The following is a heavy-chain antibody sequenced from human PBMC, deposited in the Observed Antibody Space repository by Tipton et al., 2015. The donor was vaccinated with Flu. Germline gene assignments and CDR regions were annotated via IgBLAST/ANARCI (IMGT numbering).Heavy chain of an antibody. CDR1: GFTFSSYW. Sequence: SLRLSCAASGFTFSSYWMHWVRQAPGKGLVWVSRINSDGSSTSYADSVKGRFTISRDSAKDTLYLQMNSLRAEDTAVYYCARVRQWLVSWPFDYWGQGTLVTVSS. J-gene: IGHJ4*02. V-gene: IGHV3-74*01. CDR3: ARVRQWLVSWPFDY. CDR2: INSDGSST. D-gene: IGHD6-19*01.